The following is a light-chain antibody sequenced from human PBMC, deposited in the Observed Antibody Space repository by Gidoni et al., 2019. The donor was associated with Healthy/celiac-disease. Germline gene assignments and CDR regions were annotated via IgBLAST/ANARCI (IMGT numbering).Light chain of an antibody. V-gene: IGKV3-11*01. CDR2: DAS. CDR1: QSVSSY. CDR3: QQRSNWPPEYT. Sequence: EIELTQSPATLSLSPGERATLSCRASQSVSSYLAWYQQKPGQAPRLLIYDASNRATGIPARFSGIGSGTDFTLTISSLEPEDFAVYYCQQRSNWPPEYTFGQGTKLEIK. J-gene: IGKJ2*01.